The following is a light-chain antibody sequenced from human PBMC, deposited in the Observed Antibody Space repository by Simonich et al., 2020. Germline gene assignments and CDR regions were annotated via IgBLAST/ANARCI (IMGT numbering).Light chain of an antibody. J-gene: IGKJ5*01. V-gene: IGKV3-15*01. CDR2: GAS. CDR1: QSVSSN. Sequence: EIVMTQSPATLSVSPGERATLSCRASQSVSSNFAWYPQKPGQAPRLLIYGASTRATGIPARFSGSGSGTEFTLTISSLQSEDFAVYYCQQRSNWPPITFGQGTRLEIK. CDR3: QQRSNWPPIT.